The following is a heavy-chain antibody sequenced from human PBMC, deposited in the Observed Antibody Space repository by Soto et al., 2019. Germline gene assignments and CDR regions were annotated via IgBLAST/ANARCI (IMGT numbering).Heavy chain of an antibody. Sequence: GGSLRLSCAASGFTFGTFAMSWVRQAPGKGLEWVSFISGSGDRTSYADPVKGRFTISRDTSENMLYLQMNSLRLEDTAIYYCAKLRYYDFWSGENWFDPWGQGTLVTVSS. J-gene: IGHJ5*02. CDR3: AKLRYYDFWSGENWFDP. CDR1: GFTFGTFA. V-gene: IGHV3-23*01. CDR2: ISGSGDRT. D-gene: IGHD3-3*01.